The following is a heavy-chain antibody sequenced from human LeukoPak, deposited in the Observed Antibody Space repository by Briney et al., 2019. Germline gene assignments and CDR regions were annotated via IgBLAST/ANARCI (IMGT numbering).Heavy chain of an antibody. D-gene: IGHD1-26*01. CDR3: AREGSYYGNYFDY. J-gene: IGHJ4*02. V-gene: IGHV4-61*01. CDR2: IYYSGST. Sequence: SETLSLTCTVSGGSVSSGSYYWSWIRQPPGKGLEWIGYIYYSGSTNYNPSLKSRVTISVDTSKNQFSLKLSSVTAADTAVYYCAREGSYYGNYFDYWSQGTLVTVSS. CDR1: GGSVSSGSYY.